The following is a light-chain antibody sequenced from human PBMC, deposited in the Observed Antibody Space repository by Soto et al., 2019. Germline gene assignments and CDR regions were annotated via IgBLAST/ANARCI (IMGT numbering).Light chain of an antibody. CDR3: TSYAGRYTFV. J-gene: IGLJ2*01. V-gene: IGLV2-11*01. CDR2: DVS. CDR1: SYDVGSYKF. Sequence: QSALTQPRSVSGSPGQSVTISCTGTSYDVGSYKFVSWYQQHPGKAPKLMIYDVSKRPSGVPDRFSGSKSGNTASLTISGLQAEDEADYYCTSYAGRYTFVFGGGTQLTVL.